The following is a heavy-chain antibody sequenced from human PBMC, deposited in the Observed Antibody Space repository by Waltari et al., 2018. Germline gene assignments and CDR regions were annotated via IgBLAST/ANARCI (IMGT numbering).Heavy chain of an antibody. J-gene: IGHJ4*02. CDR3: ARGVVPAAYFDY. D-gene: IGHD2-2*01. CDR2: IYYSGST. Sequence: QVQLQESGPGLVKPSETLSLTCTVSGGSISSYYWSWIRQPPGKGLEWIWYIYYSGSTNYNPSLKSRVTIAVDTSKNQFSLKLSSVTAADTAVYYCARGVVPAAYFDYWGQGTLVTVSS. CDR1: GGSISSYY. V-gene: IGHV4-59*01.